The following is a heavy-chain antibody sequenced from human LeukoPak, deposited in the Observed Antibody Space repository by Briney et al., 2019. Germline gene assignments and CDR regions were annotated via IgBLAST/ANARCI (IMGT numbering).Heavy chain of an antibody. D-gene: IGHD3-3*01. V-gene: IGHV5-51*01. J-gene: IGHJ3*02. CDR2: IYPGDSDT. CDR3: ARDVGTTYYDFWSGYYKGMDAFDI. Sequence: KNGESLKISCKGSGYSFTSYWISWVRQMPGKGLEWMGIIYPGDSDTRYSPSFQGHVTISADKSISTAYLQWSSLKASDTAMYYCARDVGTTYYDFWSGYYKGMDAFDIWGQGTMVTVSS. CDR1: GYSFTSYW.